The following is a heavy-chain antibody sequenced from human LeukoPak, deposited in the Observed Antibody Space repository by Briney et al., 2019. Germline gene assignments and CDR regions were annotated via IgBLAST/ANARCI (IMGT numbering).Heavy chain of an antibody. V-gene: IGHV1-69*13. CDR1: GGTFSSYA. CDR2: VIPIFGTA. Sequence: SVKVSCKASGGTFSSYAISWVRQAPGQGLEWMGGVIPIFGTANYAQKFQGRVTITADESTSTAYMELSSLRSEDTAVYYCARERGYYYDSSGYFYYFDYWGQGTLVTVSS. J-gene: IGHJ4*02. D-gene: IGHD3-22*01. CDR3: ARERGYYYDSSGYFYYFDY.